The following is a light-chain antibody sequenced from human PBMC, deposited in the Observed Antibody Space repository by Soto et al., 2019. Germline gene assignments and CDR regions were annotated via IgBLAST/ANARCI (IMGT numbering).Light chain of an antibody. CDR2: DVS. CDR1: SSDVGGYNY. J-gene: IGLJ1*01. Sequence: QSVLTQPASVSGSPGQSITISCTGTSSDVGGYNYVSWSQQHPGKAPKFMIYDVSNRPSGVSNRFSGSKSGNTASLTISGLQAEDEADYYCCSYTTSNTRQIVFGTGTKVTVL. CDR3: CSYTTSNTRQIV. V-gene: IGLV2-14*01.